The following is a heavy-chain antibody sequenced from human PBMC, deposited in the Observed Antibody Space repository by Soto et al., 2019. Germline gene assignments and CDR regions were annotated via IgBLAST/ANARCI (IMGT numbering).Heavy chain of an antibody. V-gene: IGHV5-51*01. J-gene: IGHJ3*02. CDR3: ASPIGVGATWLGAFDI. CDR2: IYPGDSDT. CDR1: GYSFTSYW. D-gene: IGHD1-26*01. Sequence: GESLKISCKGSGYSFTSYWIGWVRQMPGKGLGWMGIIYPGDSDTRYSPSFQGQVTISADKSISTAYLLWSSLKASDTAMYYCASPIGVGATWLGAFDIWGQGTMVTVSS.